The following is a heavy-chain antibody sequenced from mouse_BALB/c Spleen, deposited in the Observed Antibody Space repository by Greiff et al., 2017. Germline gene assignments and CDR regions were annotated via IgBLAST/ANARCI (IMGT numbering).Heavy chain of an antibody. Sequence: VQLQQSGAELVKPGASVKLSCTASGFNIKDTYMHWVKQRPEQGLEWIGRIDPANGNTKYDPKYQGKATITADTSSNTAYLQLSSLTSEDTAVYYCARSSYDYGYYAMDYWGQGTAGTVSS. V-gene: IGHV14-3*02. D-gene: IGHD2-4*01. CDR1: GFNIKDTY. J-gene: IGHJ4*01. CDR2: IDPANGNT. CDR3: ARSSYDYGYYAMDY.